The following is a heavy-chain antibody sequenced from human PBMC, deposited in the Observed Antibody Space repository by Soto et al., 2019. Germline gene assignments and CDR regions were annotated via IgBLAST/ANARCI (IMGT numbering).Heavy chain of an antibody. CDR1: GYTFTSYG. Sequence: ASVKVSCKSSGYTFTSYGISWVRQAPGQGLEWMGRISTYNGNTNYAQKFQGRVTVTTDTSTNTAYMELRSLRSDDTAVYYCATYNDYSNYFDFWGQGTLVTV. D-gene: IGHD4-4*01. CDR3: ATYNDYSNYFDF. J-gene: IGHJ4*02. CDR2: ISTYNGNT. V-gene: IGHV1-18*01.